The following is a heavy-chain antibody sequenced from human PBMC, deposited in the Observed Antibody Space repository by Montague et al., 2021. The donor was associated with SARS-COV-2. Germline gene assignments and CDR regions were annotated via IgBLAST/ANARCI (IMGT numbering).Heavy chain of an antibody. D-gene: IGHD3-10*01. CDR1: SGSFISSGYY. CDR3: ARGMIRDVTTPCDY. J-gene: IGHJ4*02. V-gene: IGHV4-39*02. Sequence: SETLSLTCSVSSGSFISSGYYWGWIRQPPGKELEWIGNIYYSGSTYYNPSLQSRGTISVDTSKNHLSLRLSSVTAADTAVYFCARGMIRDVTTPCDYWGQGSQVTVSS. CDR2: IYYSGST.